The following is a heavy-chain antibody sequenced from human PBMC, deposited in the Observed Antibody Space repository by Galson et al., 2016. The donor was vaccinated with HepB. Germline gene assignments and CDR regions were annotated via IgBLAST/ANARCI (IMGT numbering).Heavy chain of an antibody. CDR1: GFTFSNSN. CDR2: ISAGGITT. J-gene: IGHJ3*01. V-gene: IGHV3-48*02. D-gene: IGHD1-26*01. CDR3: ARELVRSAFDL. Sequence: SLRLSCAVGGFTFSNSNINWVRQAPGKGLEWISYISAGGITTFYADSVKGRFTISRDKAENSVYLQMNSLRDEDTAVYYCARELVRSAFDLWGQGTMVTVSS.